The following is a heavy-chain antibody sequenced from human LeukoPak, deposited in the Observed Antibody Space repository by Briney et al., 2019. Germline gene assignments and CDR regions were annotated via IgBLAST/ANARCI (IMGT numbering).Heavy chain of an antibody. Sequence: AGSLRLSCAASGFTFTCCWMSWVRQTPGKGLEWVASIKQDGREKFYADSVKGRFTISRDNAKNSPYLQVESLRAEDTAVYYCARVPGVTRYFDSWGQGILFTVSS. V-gene: IGHV3-7*01. CDR2: IKQDGREK. J-gene: IGHJ4*02. D-gene: IGHD4-23*01. CDR1: GFTFTCCW. CDR3: ARVPGVTRYFDS.